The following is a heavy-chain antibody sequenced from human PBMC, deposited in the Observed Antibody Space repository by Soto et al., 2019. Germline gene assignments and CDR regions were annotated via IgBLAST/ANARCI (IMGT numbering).Heavy chain of an antibody. CDR3: ARYFAHCGGHCA. J-gene: IGHJ4*02. Sequence: QVQLVESGGGVVQPGTSLRLSCATSGFSLSEYGMHWVRQAPGKGLEWVGVITYDEKNKFYADSKKGRFTISRDTSNNTVDLQVNSLRAEDTAVYFCARYFAHCGGHCAWGQGTLVTVSS. CDR2: ITYDEKNK. D-gene: IGHD2-21*02. CDR1: GFSLSEYG. V-gene: IGHV3-30*03.